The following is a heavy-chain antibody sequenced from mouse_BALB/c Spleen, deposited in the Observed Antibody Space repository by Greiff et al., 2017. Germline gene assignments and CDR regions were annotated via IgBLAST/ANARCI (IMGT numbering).Heavy chain of an antibody. CDR3: ARNGNYVDYYAMDY. D-gene: IGHD2-1*01. Sequence: VQLMASGPDLVKPSQSLSLTCPVTGYSITSGYSWHWIRQFPGNKLEWMGYIHYSGSTNYNPSLKSRISITRDTSKNQFFLQLKSVTTEDTATYDCARNGNYVDYYAMDYWGQGTSVTVSS. CDR1: GYSITSGYS. V-gene: IGHV3-1*02. J-gene: IGHJ4*01. CDR2: IHYSGST.